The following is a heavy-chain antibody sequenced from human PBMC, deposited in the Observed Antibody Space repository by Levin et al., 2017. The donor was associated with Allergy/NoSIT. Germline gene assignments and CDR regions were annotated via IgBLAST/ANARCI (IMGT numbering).Heavy chain of an antibody. D-gene: IGHD5-12*01. CDR3: AKDQRGYSGYDSPDY. J-gene: IGHJ4*02. CDR2: ISYDGSNK. V-gene: IGHV3-30*18. CDR1: GFTFSSYG. Sequence: GESLKISCAASGFTFSSYGMHWVRQAPGKGLEWVAVISYDGSNKYYADSVKGRFTISRDNSKNTLYLQMNSLRAEDTAVYYCAKDQRGYSGYDSPDYWGQGTLVTVSS.